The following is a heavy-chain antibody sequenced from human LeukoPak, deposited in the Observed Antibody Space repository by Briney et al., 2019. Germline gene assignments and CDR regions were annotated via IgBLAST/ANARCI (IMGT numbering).Heavy chain of an antibody. Sequence: GGSLRLSCAASRFTFNSYAMIWVRQAPGKGLEWVSVIGGSNGITFYVGSVKGRFTISRDNSKDTLYLQMNSLRAEDTGVYYCARNENSGWGYFDYWGQGTLVTVSS. J-gene: IGHJ4*02. V-gene: IGHV3-23*01. D-gene: IGHD5-12*01. CDR2: IGGSNGIT. CDR3: ARNENSGWGYFDY. CDR1: RFTFNSYA.